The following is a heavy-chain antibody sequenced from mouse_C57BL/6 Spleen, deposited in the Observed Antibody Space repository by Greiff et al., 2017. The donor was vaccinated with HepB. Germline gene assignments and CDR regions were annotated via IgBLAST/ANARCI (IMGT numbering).Heavy chain of an antibody. Sequence: QVQLKESGPGLVAPSQSLSITCTVSGFSLTSYGVHWVRQPPGKGLEWLVVIWSDGSTTYNSALKSRLSISKDHSKRQVILKMNSIQTADTAMYYCARHGTTVVATYYYAMDYWGQGTSVTVSS. D-gene: IGHD1-1*01. CDR1: GFSLTSYG. V-gene: IGHV2-6-1*01. CDR2: IWSDGST. J-gene: IGHJ4*01. CDR3: ARHGTTVVATYYYAMDY.